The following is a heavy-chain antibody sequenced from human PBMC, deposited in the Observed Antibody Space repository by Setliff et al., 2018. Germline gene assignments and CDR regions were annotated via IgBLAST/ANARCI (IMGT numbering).Heavy chain of an antibody. CDR1: GYTFTTYY. J-gene: IGHJ4*02. D-gene: IGHD3-3*01. CDR3: ARGGKILEWLYAHDY. CDR2: VNPSNGAI. Sequence: GASVKVSCKASGYTFTTYYIHWVRQAPGQGLEWVGRVNPSNGAIHYAQNFQGRVTMTRDTSTSIVYMELNSLRFEDTAVYYCARGGKILEWLYAHDYWGQGTLVTVSS. V-gene: IGHV1-46*01.